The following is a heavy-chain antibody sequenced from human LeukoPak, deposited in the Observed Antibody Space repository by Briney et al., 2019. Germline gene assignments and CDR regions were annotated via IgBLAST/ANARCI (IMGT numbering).Heavy chain of an antibody. Sequence: GSLRLSCAASGFTFSSYSMNWVRQAPGKGLEWVSSISSSSSYIYYAGSVKGRFTISRDNAKNSLYLQMNSLRAEDTAVYYCARAVEMATSYYGMDVWGQGTTVTVSS. CDR3: ARAVEMATSYYGMDV. J-gene: IGHJ6*02. CDR2: ISSSSSYI. CDR1: GFTFSSYS. V-gene: IGHV3-21*01. D-gene: IGHD5-24*01.